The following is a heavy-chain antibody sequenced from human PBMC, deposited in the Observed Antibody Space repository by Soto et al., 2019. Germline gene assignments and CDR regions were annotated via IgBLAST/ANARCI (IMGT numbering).Heavy chain of an antibody. CDR2: ISYDGSNK. J-gene: IGHJ5*02. Sequence: QVQLVESGGGVVQPGRSLRLSCAASGFTFSSYAMHWVRQAPGKGLEWVAVISYDGSNKYYADSVKGRFTISRDNSKNTLYLQMNSLRAEDTAVYYCARDIEQQLVFVEVGSWFDPWGQGTLVTVSS. CDR1: GFTFSSYA. V-gene: IGHV3-30-3*01. CDR3: ARDIEQQLVFVEVGSWFDP. D-gene: IGHD6-13*01.